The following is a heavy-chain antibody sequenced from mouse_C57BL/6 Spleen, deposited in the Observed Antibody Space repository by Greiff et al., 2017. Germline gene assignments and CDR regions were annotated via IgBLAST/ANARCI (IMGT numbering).Heavy chain of an antibody. CDR3: ARLGRGGCYAMDY. CDR2: IYPGDGGT. CDR1: GYAFSSSW. D-gene: IGHD4-1*01. Sequence: QVQLQQSGPELVKPGASVKISCKASGYAFSSSWMNWVKQRPGKGLEWIGRIYPGDGGTNYNGKFKGQATLTADNSSSTAYMQLSRLTSEDSAVYFGARLGRGGCYAMDYWGQGTSGTVSS. J-gene: IGHJ4*01. V-gene: IGHV1-82*01.